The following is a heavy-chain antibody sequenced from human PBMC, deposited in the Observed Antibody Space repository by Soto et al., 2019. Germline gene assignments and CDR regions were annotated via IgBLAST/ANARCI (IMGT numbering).Heavy chain of an antibody. D-gene: IGHD2-21*02. V-gene: IGHV3-53*01. J-gene: IGHJ3*02. Sequence: GSLRLSCAASGFTFSSYAMSWVRQAPGKGLEWVSIIYSGGSTYYADSVKGRFSISRDNSKNTLYLQMNSLRAEDTAVYYCARGSYCGGDCYGAAFDIWGQGTMVTVSS. CDR1: GFTFSSYA. CDR3: ARGSYCGGDCYGAAFDI. CDR2: IYSGGST.